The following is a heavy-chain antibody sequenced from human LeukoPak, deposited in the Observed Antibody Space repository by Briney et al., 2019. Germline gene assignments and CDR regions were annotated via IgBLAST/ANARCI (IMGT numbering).Heavy chain of an antibody. Sequence: SETLALTCAVSGYSISSGYYWGWIRQPPGKGLEWIGSIYHSGSTYYNPSLKSRVTISVDTSKNQFSLKLSSVTAADTAVYYCAREKFNYDLLHYFDYWGQGTLVTVSS. CDR1: GYSISSGYY. CDR3: AREKFNYDLLHYFDY. D-gene: IGHD3-16*01. V-gene: IGHV4-38-2*02. CDR2: IYHSGST. J-gene: IGHJ4*02.